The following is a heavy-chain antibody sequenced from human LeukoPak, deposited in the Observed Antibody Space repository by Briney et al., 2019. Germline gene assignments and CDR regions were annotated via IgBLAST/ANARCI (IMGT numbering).Heavy chain of an antibody. CDR2: IIPNLGTT. J-gene: IGHJ4*02. Sequence: GASVKVSCKASGGTSNSHAISWGRQAPGQGLEWMGRIIPNLGTTNRAQNFQDRVTLTADKSTNTAYMELTSLTSDDTAVYYCATTNDGGGYQWGDFFDFWGQGTLVTVSS. CDR3: ATTNDGGGYQWGDFFDF. D-gene: IGHD3-22*01. V-gene: IGHV1-69*04. CDR1: GGTSNSHA.